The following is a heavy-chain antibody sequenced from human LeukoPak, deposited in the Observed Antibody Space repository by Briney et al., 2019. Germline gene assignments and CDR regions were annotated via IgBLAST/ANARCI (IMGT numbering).Heavy chain of an antibody. D-gene: IGHD1-26*01. CDR1: GYTITSYG. CDR3: ATDLPTTPDCFDY. CDR2: ISCYNGNT. J-gene: IGHJ4*02. V-gene: IGHV1-18*01. Sequence: ASVKVSCKASGYTITSYGISWVRQAPGQGLEWMGWISCYNGNTNYAQKFQGRVTMTTDTSTSTAYMELRSLTSDDTAVYYCATDLPTTPDCFDYWGQGTLVTVSS.